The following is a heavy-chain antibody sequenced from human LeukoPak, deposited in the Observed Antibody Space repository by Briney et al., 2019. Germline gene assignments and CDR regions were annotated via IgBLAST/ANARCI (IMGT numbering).Heavy chain of an antibody. CDR2: ISGSSSTI. CDR3: TKDKRGSADEAFDI. J-gene: IGHJ3*02. Sequence: PGGSLRLSCAASGFTFSSYSMNWVRQAPGKGLEWGSYISGSSSTIYYADSVKGRFTISRDNFKNTLYLQMNSLRAEDMALYYCTKDKRGSADEAFDIWGQGTVVIVSS. V-gene: IGHV3-48*01. CDR1: GFTFSSYS. D-gene: IGHD6-13*01.